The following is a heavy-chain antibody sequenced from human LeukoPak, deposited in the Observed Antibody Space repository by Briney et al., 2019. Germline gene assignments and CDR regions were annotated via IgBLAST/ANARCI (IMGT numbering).Heavy chain of an antibody. J-gene: IGHJ4*02. CDR3: ARDSYYDSSGYCGY. CDR2: ISGSGGST. Sequence: PGGSLRLSCAASGFTFSSYAMSWVRQAPGKGLEWVSAISGSGGSTYYADSVKGRFTISRDNAKNSLYLQMNSLRAEDAAVYYCARDSYYDSSGYCGYWGQGTLVTVSS. D-gene: IGHD3-22*01. V-gene: IGHV3-23*01. CDR1: GFTFSSYA.